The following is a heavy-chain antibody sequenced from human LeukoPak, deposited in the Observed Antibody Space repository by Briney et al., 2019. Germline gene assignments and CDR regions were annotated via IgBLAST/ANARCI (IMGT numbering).Heavy chain of an antibody. CDR1: GFTFSSYA. V-gene: IGHV3-23*01. CDR3: ASHSYPLGPLDP. Sequence: GGSLRLSCAASGFTFSSYAMSWVRQAPGKGLEWVSAISGSGGSTYYADSVRGRFTISRDNSKNTLYLQMNSLRAEDTAVYYCASHSYPLGPLDPWGQGTLVTVSS. CDR2: ISGSGGST. J-gene: IGHJ5*02. D-gene: IGHD2-21*01.